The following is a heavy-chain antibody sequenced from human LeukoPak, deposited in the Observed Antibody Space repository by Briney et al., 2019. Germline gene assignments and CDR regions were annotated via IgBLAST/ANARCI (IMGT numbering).Heavy chain of an antibody. CDR1: GGSISSYY. V-gene: IGHV4-59*01. CDR2: IYYSGST. CDR3: ARVVRGVIISVPYFDY. Sequence: PSETLSLTCTVSGGSISSYYWSWLRQPPGKGLEWIGYIYYSGSTNYNPSLKSRVTISVDTSKNQFSLKLSSVTAADTAVYYCARVVRGVIISVPYFDYWGQGTLVTVSS. J-gene: IGHJ4*02. D-gene: IGHD3-10*01.